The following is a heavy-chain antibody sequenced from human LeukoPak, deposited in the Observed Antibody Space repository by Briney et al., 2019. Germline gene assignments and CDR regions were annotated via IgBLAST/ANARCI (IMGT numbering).Heavy chain of an antibody. V-gene: IGHV4-4*07. J-gene: IGHJ6*03. CDR2: IYTSGST. D-gene: IGHD3-3*01. CDR1: GGSISSYY. CDR3: ARDVSDYDFWSGYMDYYYYMDV. Sequence: SETLSLTCTVSGGSISSYYWSWIRQPAGKGLKWIGRIYTSGSTNYNPSLKSRVTMSVDTSKNQFSLKLSSVTAADTAVYYCARDVSDYDFWSGYMDYYYYMDVWGKGTTVTVSS.